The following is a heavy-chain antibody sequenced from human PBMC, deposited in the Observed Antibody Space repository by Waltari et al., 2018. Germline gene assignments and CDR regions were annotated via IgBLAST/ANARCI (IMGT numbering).Heavy chain of an antibody. D-gene: IGHD2-15*01. V-gene: IGHV4-34*01. J-gene: IGHJ6*03. CDR1: GGSFSGYY. Sequence: QVQLQQWGAGLLKPSETLSLTCAVYGGSFSGYYWSWIRQPPGKGLEWIGEINHSGSTNYNPSLKSRVTISVDTSKNQFSLKLSSVTAADTAVYYCARGRPLYCSGGSCYSRTYYYYYYYMDVWGKGTTVTVSS. CDR3: ARGRPLYCSGGSCYSRTYYYYYYYMDV. CDR2: INHSGST.